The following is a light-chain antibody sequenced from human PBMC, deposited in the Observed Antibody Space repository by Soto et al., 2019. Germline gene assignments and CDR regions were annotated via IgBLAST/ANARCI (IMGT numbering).Light chain of an antibody. V-gene: IGLV1-40*01. CDR3: QSYDDSLSVHYV. Sequence: QAVVTQPPSVSGAPGQRVTISCTGSSSNIGSTYDVQWYQQLPGTAPKLLIHGNTDRPSGVPDRFSGSKSGTSASLAITGLQADDEADYYCQSYDDSLSVHYVFGTRTKLTVL. CDR2: GNT. J-gene: IGLJ1*01. CDR1: SSNIGSTYD.